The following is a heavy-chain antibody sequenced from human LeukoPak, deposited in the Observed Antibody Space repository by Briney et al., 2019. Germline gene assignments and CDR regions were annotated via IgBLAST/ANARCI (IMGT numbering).Heavy chain of an antibody. Sequence: GVSLRLSCAASGFTFSSYWMSWVRQAPGKGLEWVANIKQDRSEDNYVDSVKGRFTISRDNAKNSLYLQMNSLRTEDTAVYYCARTGNYFDYWGQGTLVTVSS. J-gene: IGHJ4*02. CDR3: ARTGNYFDY. V-gene: IGHV3-7*01. D-gene: IGHD3-10*01. CDR1: GFTFSSYW. CDR2: IKQDRSED.